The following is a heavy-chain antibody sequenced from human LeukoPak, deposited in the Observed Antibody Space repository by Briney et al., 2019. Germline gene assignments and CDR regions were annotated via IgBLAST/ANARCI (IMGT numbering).Heavy chain of an antibody. CDR1: GGSISSSSYY. Sequence: PSETLSLTCTVSGGSISSSSYYWGWIRQPPGKGLEWIGSIYYSGSTYYNPSLKSRVTISVDTSKNQFSLKLSSVTAADTAVYYCAGLQTRGSSWFDYWGQGTLVTVSS. CDR2: IYYSGST. CDR3: AGLQTRGSSWFDY. V-gene: IGHV4-39*01. D-gene: IGHD6-13*01. J-gene: IGHJ4*02.